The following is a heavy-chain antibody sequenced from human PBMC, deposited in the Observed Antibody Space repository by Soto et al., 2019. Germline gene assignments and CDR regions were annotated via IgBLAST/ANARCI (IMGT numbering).Heavy chain of an antibody. D-gene: IGHD2-15*01. CDR1: GYTFTSYG. CDR3: ARYCSGGSRRSYYYYYYMDV. J-gene: IGHJ6*03. Sequence: QVQLVQSGAEVKKPGASVKVSCKASGYTFTSYGISWVRQAPGQGLEWMGWISAYNGNTNYAQKLQGRVTMTTDTSTSTAYMELRSLRSDDTAVYYCARYCSGGSRRSYYYYYYMDVWGKGTTVTVSS. CDR2: ISAYNGNT. V-gene: IGHV1-18*01.